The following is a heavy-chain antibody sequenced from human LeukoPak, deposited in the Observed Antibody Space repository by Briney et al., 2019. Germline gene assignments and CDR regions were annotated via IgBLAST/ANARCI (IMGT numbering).Heavy chain of an antibody. CDR3: ARGRDPF. Sequence: SETLSLTCSVSGDSISGYYWNWIRQPPGKGLEWIGQINHRGDTDYNPSLKSRVTISVDTSKSQFSLKLTSMTAADTAVYYCARGRDPFWGQGTLVTVSS. V-gene: IGHV4-34*01. J-gene: IGHJ4*02. D-gene: IGHD5-24*01. CDR1: GDSISGYY. CDR2: INHRGDT.